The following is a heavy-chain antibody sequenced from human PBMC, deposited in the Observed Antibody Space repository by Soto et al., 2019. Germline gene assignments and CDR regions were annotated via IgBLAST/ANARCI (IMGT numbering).Heavy chain of an antibody. J-gene: IGHJ5*02. CDR1: GGSISSSSYY. D-gene: IGHD2-21*02. CDR3: ARHIVVVTARGYWFDP. V-gene: IGHV4-39*01. CDR2: IYYSGST. Sequence: PSETLSLTCTVSGGSISSSSYYWGWIRQPPWKGLEWIGSIYYSGSTYYNPSLKSRVTISVDTSKNQFSLKLSSVTAADTAVYYCARHIVVVTARGYWFDPWGQGXLVTVYS.